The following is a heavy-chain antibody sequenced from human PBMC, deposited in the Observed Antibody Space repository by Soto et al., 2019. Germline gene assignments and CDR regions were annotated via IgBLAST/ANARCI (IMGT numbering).Heavy chain of an antibody. V-gene: IGHV1-18*01. CDR3: ARDQDGHSSTWLDAFDI. J-gene: IGHJ3*02. CDR2: ISAYNGNT. CDR1: GYTFTNYG. Sequence: ASVKVSCKTSGYTFTNYGISWVRQAPGQGLEWMGWISAYNGNTNYVQKLHGRVTMTTDTSTSTAYMELRNLRYDDTAVYYCARDQDGHSSTWLDAFDIWGQGTLVTVSS. D-gene: IGHD6-13*01.